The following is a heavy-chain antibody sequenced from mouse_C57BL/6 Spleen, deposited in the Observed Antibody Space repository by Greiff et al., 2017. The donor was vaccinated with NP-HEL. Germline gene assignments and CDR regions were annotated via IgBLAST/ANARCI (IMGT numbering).Heavy chain of an antibody. V-gene: IGHV1-52*01. Sequence: QVQLQQPGAELVRPGSSVKLSCKASGYTFTSYWMHWVKQRPIQGLEWIGNIDPSDSETHYNQKFKDKATLTVDKSSSTAYMQLSSLTSEDSAVYYCARGVVAPPYAMDYWGQGTSVTVSS. D-gene: IGHD1-1*01. J-gene: IGHJ4*01. CDR1: GYTFTSYW. CDR2: IDPSDSET. CDR3: ARGVVAPPYAMDY.